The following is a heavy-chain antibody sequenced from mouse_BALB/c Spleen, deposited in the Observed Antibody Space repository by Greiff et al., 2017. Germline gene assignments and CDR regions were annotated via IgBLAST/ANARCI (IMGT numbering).Heavy chain of an antibody. V-gene: IGHV5-17*02. CDR2: ISSGSSTI. D-gene: IGHD2-3*01. Sequence: EVQGVESGGGLVQPGGSRKLSCAASGFTFSSFGMHWVRQAPEKGLEWVAYISSGSSTIYYADTVKGRFTISRDNPKNTLFLQMTSLRSEDTAMYYCAGEDGYFDYWGQGTTLTVSS. J-gene: IGHJ2*01. CDR1: GFTFSSFG. CDR3: AGEDGYFDY.